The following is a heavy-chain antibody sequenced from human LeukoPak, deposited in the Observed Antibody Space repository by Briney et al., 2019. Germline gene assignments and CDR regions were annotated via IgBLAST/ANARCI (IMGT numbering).Heavy chain of an antibody. J-gene: IGHJ1*01. CDR3: AKDQGIQLWLKYFQH. CDR2: ISSTSSYI. CDR1: GFTFSDYY. V-gene: IGHV3-11*05. D-gene: IGHD5-18*01. Sequence: GGSLRLSCAASGFTFSDYYMSWIRQAPGKGLEWVSYISSTSSYINYADSVKGRFTISRDNANNSLYLQMNSLRAEDTVVYHCAKDQGIQLWLKYFQHWGQGTLVTVSS.